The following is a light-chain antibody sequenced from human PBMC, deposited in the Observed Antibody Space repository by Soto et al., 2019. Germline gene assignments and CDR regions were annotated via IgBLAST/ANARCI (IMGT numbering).Light chain of an antibody. CDR2: GAS. Sequence: ELVLTQSPGTLSLSPGERATLSCRSSQSVTSGYLAWYQQQPNQAPRLLIYGASYRATGIPDRFSGGGSGTDFTLTISRLEPEDFAVYYCQHYSSSPPAITFGQGKRLEIK. V-gene: IGKV3-20*01. J-gene: IGKJ5*01. CDR1: QSVTSGY. CDR3: QHYSSSPPAIT.